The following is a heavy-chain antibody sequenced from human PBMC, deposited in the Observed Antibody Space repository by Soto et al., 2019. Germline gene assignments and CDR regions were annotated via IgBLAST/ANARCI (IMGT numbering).Heavy chain of an antibody. Sequence: TGGSLRLSCAASGFTFSNAWMNWVRQAPGKGLEWVGRIKSKTDGGTTDYAAPVKGRFTISRDDSKNTLYLQMNSLKTEDTAVYYCTRQWLRSDYYYGMDVWGQGTTVTVSS. D-gene: IGHD5-12*01. J-gene: IGHJ6*02. V-gene: IGHV3-15*07. CDR2: IKSKTDGGTT. CDR1: GFTFSNAW. CDR3: TRQWLRSDYYYGMDV.